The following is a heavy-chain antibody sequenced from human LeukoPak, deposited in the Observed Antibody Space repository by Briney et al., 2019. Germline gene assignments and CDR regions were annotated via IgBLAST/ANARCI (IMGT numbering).Heavy chain of an antibody. Sequence: PSETLSLICAVYGGSFSGYYWSWIRQPPGKGLGWIGEINHSGSTNYNPSLKSRVTISVDTSKNQFSLKLSSVTAADTAVYYCAGMTTVTTSVPDAFDIWGQGTMVTVSS. J-gene: IGHJ3*02. CDR1: GGSFSGYY. CDR2: INHSGST. CDR3: AGMTTVTTSVPDAFDI. V-gene: IGHV4-34*01. D-gene: IGHD4-11*01.